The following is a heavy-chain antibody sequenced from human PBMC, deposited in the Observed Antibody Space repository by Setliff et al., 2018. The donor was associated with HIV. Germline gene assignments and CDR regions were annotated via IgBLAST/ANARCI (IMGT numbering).Heavy chain of an antibody. D-gene: IGHD6-13*01. CDR3: VRDERRAAGGTTGYFDL. Sequence: PSETLSLTCTVSGGSMSTYYWSWIRQPPGKGLEWIGYIYTSGSTNYNPSLRSRVTIAVDTSKNHFSLRLSSVTAADTAIYYCVRDERRAAGGTTGYFDLWGQGTLVTVSS. J-gene: IGHJ4*02. CDR1: GGSMSTYY. V-gene: IGHV4-4*08. CDR2: IYTSGST.